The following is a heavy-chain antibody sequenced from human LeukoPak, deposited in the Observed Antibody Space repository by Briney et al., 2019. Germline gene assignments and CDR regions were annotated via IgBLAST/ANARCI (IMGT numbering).Heavy chain of an antibody. CDR2: IYSSGST. Sequence: SETLSLTCTVSGGSISSYYWSWIRQPPGKGLEWIGRIYSSGSTNYNPSLRSRVTMSVDTSKNQFSLKLNSVAAADTPVYYCARGPQGLVTDDAFDIWGQGTMVTVSS. D-gene: IGHD6-19*01. CDR3: ARGPQGLVTDDAFDI. J-gene: IGHJ3*02. V-gene: IGHV4-4*07. CDR1: GGSISSYY.